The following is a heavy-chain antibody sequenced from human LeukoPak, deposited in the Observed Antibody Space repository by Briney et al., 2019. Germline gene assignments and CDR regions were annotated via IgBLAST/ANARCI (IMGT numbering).Heavy chain of an antibody. Sequence: SETLSPTCAVYGGSFSGYYWSWIRQPPGKGLEWIGEINHSGSTNYNPSLKSRVTISVDTSKNQFSLKLSSVTAADTAVYYCARGRTDYYYYYMDVWGKGTTVTVSS. CDR2: INHSGST. CDR1: GGSFSGYY. CDR3: ARGRTDYYYYYMDV. V-gene: IGHV4-34*01. J-gene: IGHJ6*03. D-gene: IGHD1-1*01.